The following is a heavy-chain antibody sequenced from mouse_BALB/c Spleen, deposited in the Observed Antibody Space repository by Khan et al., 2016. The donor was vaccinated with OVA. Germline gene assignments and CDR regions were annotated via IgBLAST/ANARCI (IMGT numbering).Heavy chain of an antibody. J-gene: IGHJ3*01. V-gene: IGHV3-2*02. Sequence: EVQLQESGPGLVKPSQSLSLTCTVTGYSITSDYAWNWIRQFPGNRLEWMGYIDYSGSTSKKPSLKSRMSITRDTSKNQICIQLNTVTTEDTDTYYCGRGRSYWGQGTLVTVSA. CDR1: GYSITSDYA. CDR2: IDYSGST. CDR3: GRGRSY.